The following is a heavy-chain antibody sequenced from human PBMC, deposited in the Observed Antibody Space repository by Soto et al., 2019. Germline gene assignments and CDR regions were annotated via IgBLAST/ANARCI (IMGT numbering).Heavy chain of an antibody. Sequence: VASVKVSCKASGGTFSSYAISWVRQAPGQGLEWMGGIIPIFGTANYAQKFQGRVTITADKSTSTAYMELSSLRSEDTAVYYCERGHLTMVRGGWFDPWGQGTLVTVYS. D-gene: IGHD3-10*01. CDR1: GGTFSSYA. CDR3: ERGHLTMVRGGWFDP. V-gene: IGHV1-69*06. J-gene: IGHJ5*02. CDR2: IIPIFGTA.